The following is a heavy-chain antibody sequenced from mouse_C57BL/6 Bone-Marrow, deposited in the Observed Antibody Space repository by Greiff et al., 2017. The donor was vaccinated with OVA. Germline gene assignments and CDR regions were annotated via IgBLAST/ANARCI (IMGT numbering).Heavy chain of an antibody. CDR2: IHPNSGST. J-gene: IGHJ2*01. D-gene: IGHD1-1*01. V-gene: IGHV1-64*01. CDR3: ARKGFYYYGSSYYFDY. CDR1: GYTFTSYW. Sequence: QVQLQQPGAELVKPGASVKLSCKASGYTFTSYWMHWVKQRPGQGLEWIGMIHPNSGSTNYNEKFKSKATLTVDKSSSTAYMQLSSLTSEDSAVYYCARKGFYYYGSSYYFDYWGQGTTLTVSS.